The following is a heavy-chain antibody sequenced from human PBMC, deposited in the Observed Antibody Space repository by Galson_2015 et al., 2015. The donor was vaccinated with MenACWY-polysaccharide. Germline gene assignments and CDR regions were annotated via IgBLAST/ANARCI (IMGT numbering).Heavy chain of an antibody. V-gene: IGHV3-21*01. D-gene: IGHD1-26*01. CDR1: GFSFSDYN. Sequence: SLRLSCAASGFSFSDYNMNWVRQAPGKGLAWVSLISSSASYISYADSVKGRFTISRDNAKNSLYLQMNSLRAEDTAIYYCARDTDGSDYWGQGTLVTVSS. CDR2: ISSSASYI. CDR3: ARDTDGSDY. J-gene: IGHJ4*02.